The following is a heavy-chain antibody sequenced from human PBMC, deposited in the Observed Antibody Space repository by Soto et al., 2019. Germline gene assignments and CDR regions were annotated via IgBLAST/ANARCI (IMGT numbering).Heavy chain of an antibody. CDR3: ARQVRGVISRFDY. D-gene: IGHD3-10*01. V-gene: IGHV3-7*01. Sequence: GGSLRLSCAASGFTFSSYWMSWVRQAPGKGLEWVANIKQDGSEKYYVDSVKGRFTISRDNAKNSLYLQMNSLRAEDKAVYYCARQVRGVISRFDYWGQGTLVTVSS. J-gene: IGHJ4*02. CDR2: IKQDGSEK. CDR1: GFTFSSYW.